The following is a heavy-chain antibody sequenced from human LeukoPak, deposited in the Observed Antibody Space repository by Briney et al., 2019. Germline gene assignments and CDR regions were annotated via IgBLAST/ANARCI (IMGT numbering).Heavy chain of an antibody. Sequence: GGSLRLFCAVSGFTFSGFWMSWSRQAPGKGLEWVASINSDGSEGYYADVVKGRFTISRDNAKNSLYLQINSLRAEDTAVYYCARSSYSSSSSVWGQGTMVTVSS. V-gene: IGHV3-7*03. J-gene: IGHJ3*01. CDR3: ARSSYSSSSSV. CDR1: GFTFSGFW. D-gene: IGHD6-6*01. CDR2: INSDGSEG.